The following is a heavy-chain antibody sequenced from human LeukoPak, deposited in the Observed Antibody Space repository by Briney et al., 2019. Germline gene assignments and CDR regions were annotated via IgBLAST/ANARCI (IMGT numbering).Heavy chain of an antibody. CDR3: ARDLRMGFDP. CDR1: GGSISSGSYY. D-gene: IGHD2-8*01. CDR2: IYTSGST. V-gene: IGHV4-61*02. J-gene: IGHJ5*02. Sequence: SETLSLTCTVSGGSISSGSYYWSWIRQPAGKGLEWIGRIYTSGSTNYNPSLKSRVTISVDTSKNQFSLKLSSVTAADTAVYYCARDLRMGFDPWGQGTLVTVSS.